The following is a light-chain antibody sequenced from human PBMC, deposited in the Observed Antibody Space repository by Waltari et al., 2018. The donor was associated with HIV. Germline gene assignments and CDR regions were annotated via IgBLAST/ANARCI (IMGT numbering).Light chain of an antibody. CDR2: DVS. J-gene: IGLJ1*01. CDR1: SSDVGNYDL. Sequence: QSALTQPASVSGSPGQSITISCPGNSSDVGNYDLVSRYQQRPGRAPKLNIYDVSKRPSGLSTRFSGSKSGNTASLTISGLQAEDEAVYYCCSYAGTSTYVFGPGTKVTVL. V-gene: IGLV2-23*02. CDR3: CSYAGTSTYV.